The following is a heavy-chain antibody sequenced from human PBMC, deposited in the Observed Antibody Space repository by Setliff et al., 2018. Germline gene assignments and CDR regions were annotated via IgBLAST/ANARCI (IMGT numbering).Heavy chain of an antibody. V-gene: IGHV1-24*01. Sequence: ASVKVSCKVSGYTLTELSRHWVRQAPGKGLEWMGGFDPEDGETIYAQKFQGRVTMTEDTSTDTAYMELSSLRSEDTAVYYCARDLDYYGSGSYFGYWGQGTLVTVSS. CDR3: ARDLDYYGSGSYFGY. CDR2: FDPEDGET. CDR1: GYTLTELS. D-gene: IGHD3-10*01. J-gene: IGHJ4*02.